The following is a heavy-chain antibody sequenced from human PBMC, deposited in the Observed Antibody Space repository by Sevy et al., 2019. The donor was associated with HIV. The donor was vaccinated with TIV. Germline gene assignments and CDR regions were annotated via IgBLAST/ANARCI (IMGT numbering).Heavy chain of an antibody. D-gene: IGHD3-3*01. CDR1: GGSISAYY. V-gene: IGHV4-59*08. J-gene: IGHJ4*02. CDR3: ARSGDYDFWSGYSTAVFDY. CDR2: IYYTGST. Sequence: SETLSLTCTVSGGSISAYYWSWIRQPPGKPLEYIGYIYYTGSTNYNPSLKSRVTISVDTSKNQFSLKLSSVTAADTAVYYCARSGDYDFWSGYSTAVFDYWGQGTLVTVSS.